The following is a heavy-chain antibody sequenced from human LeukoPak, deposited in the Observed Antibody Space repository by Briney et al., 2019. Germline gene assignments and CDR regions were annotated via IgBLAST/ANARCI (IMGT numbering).Heavy chain of an antibody. J-gene: IGHJ4*02. CDR1: GYTFTSYG. D-gene: IGHD5-12*01. CDR3: ARAREWLRFFDY. V-gene: IGHV1-18*01. CDR2: ISVYNGNT. Sequence: ASVKVSCKASGYTFTSYGISWVRQAPGQGLEWMGWISVYNGNTNYAQRLQGRVTMTTDTSTSTAYMELRSLRSDDTAVYYCARAREWLRFFDYWGQGTLVTVSS.